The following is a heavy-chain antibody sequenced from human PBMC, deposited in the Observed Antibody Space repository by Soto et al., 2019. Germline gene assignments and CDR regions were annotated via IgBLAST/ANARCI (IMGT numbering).Heavy chain of an antibody. CDR2: IWYDGSNK. D-gene: IGHD3-10*01. CDR3: ASDVTAPGGENPYYYYGMDV. CDR1: GFTFSSYG. Sequence: GGSLRLSCAASGFTFSSYGMHWVRQAPGKGLEWVAGIWYDGSNKYYADSVKGRFTISRDNSKNTLYLQMNSLRAEETAVYYFASDVTAPGGENPYYYYGMDVWGQGTTVTVSS. J-gene: IGHJ6*02. V-gene: IGHV3-33*01.